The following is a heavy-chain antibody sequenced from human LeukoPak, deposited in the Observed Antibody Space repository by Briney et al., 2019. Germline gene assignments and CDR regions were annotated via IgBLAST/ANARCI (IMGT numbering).Heavy chain of an antibody. V-gene: IGHV3-23*01. D-gene: IGHD4-11*01. J-gene: IGHJ4*02. CDR2: INGGGVNT. Sequence: GGSLRLSCAASGFTFSTYTMYWVRQPPGKGLEWVSTINGGGVNTHYADSVGGRFTISRDNSKNTLFLQMNSLRDEDTAVYYCAKDLYSNYGPADYWGQGNLVTVSS. CDR3: AKDLYSNYGPADY. CDR1: GFTFSTYT.